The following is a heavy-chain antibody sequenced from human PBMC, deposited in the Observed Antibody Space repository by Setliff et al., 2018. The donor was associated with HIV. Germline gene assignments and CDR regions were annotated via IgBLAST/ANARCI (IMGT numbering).Heavy chain of an antibody. J-gene: IGHJ4*02. Sequence: GGSLRLSCAASGFTFGDYYMTWIRQAPGKGLEWISYISNSGSTIYYADSVKGRFTISRDNAWDSLYLQMNNLGVEDTAVYFCARDLVRCSGGTCFVAIDYWGQGTLVTVSS. D-gene: IGHD2-15*01. CDR2: ISNSGSTI. CDR3: ARDLVRCSGGTCFVAIDY. CDR1: GFTFGDYY. V-gene: IGHV3-11*04.